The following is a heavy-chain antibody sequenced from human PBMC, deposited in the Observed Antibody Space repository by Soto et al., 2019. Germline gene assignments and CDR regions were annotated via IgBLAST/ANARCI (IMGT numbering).Heavy chain of an antibody. CDR1: GGSIRSGGYY. D-gene: IGHD5-12*01. V-gene: IGHV4-61*08. Sequence: SETLSRTCTVSGGSIRSGGYYWSWIRQPPGKGLEWIGNIHYNGNTKYNPSLKGRVTMSVDTSKNQFSLKLISVTAADTAKYFCAREGNLGRWLQPLDFWGQGTLVNVSS. J-gene: IGHJ4*02. CDR3: AREGNLGRWLQPLDF. CDR2: IHYNGNT.